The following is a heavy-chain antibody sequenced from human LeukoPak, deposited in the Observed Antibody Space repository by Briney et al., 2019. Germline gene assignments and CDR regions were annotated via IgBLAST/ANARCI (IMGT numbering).Heavy chain of an antibody. D-gene: IGHD3-22*01. CDR2: IYYSGST. CDR1: GGSISSSSYY. V-gene: IGHV4-31*03. CDR3: ALSSGSSTAGAFDI. J-gene: IGHJ3*02. Sequence: SETLSLTCTVSGGSISSSSYYWSWIRQHPGKGLEWIGYIYYSGSTYYNPSLKSRVTISVDTSKNQFSLKLSSVTAADTAVYYCALSSGSSTAGAFDIWGQGTMVTVSS.